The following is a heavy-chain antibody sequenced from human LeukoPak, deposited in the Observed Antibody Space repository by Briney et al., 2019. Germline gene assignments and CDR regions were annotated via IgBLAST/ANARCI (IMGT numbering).Heavy chain of an antibody. Sequence: SETLSLTRTVSGGSISSGGYYWSWIRQHPGKGLEWIGYIYYSGSTYYNPSLKSRVTISVDTSKNQLSLKLSSVTAADTAVYYCARGLEDIVVVPAAIGWFDPWGQGTLVTVSS. CDR1: GGSISSGGYY. V-gene: IGHV4-31*03. J-gene: IGHJ5*02. CDR3: ARGLEDIVVVPAAIGWFDP. D-gene: IGHD2-2*02. CDR2: IYYSGST.